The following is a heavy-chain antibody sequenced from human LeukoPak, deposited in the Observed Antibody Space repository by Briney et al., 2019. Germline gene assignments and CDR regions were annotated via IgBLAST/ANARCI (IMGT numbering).Heavy chain of an antibody. V-gene: IGHV1-18*01. J-gene: IGHJ4*02. CDR2: ISAYNGNT. CDR1: GYTFTTYP. D-gene: IGHD4-17*01. Sequence: ASVKVSCKASGYTFTTYPMNWVRQAPGQGLEWMGWISAYNGNTNYAQKLQGRVTMTTDTSTSTAYMELRSLRSDDTAVYYCARDAHYGDSLDYWGQGTLVTVSS. CDR3: ARDAHYGDSLDY.